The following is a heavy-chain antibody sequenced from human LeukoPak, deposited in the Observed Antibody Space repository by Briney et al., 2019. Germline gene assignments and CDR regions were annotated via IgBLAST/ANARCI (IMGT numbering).Heavy chain of an antibody. CDR2: IYHSGST. V-gene: IGHV4-38-2*02. J-gene: IGHJ1*01. Sequence: SETLSLTCTVSGYSISSGYYWGWIRQPPGKGLEWIGSIYHSGSTYYNPSLKSRVTISVDTSKNQFSLKLSSVTAADTAVYYCARALTMIKSWGQGTLVTVSS. CDR1: GYSISSGYY. CDR3: ARALTMIKS. D-gene: IGHD3-22*01.